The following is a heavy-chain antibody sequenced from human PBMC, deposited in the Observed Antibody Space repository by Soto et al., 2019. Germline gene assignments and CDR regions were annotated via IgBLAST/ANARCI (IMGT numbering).Heavy chain of an antibody. D-gene: IGHD2-15*01. J-gene: IGHJ5*02. Sequence: PGGSLRLSCAASGFTFSSYGMHWVRQAPGKGLEWVAVISYDGSNKYYADSVKGRFTISRDNSKNTLYLQMNSLRAEDTAVYYCAKARRWELQLWFDPWGQGTLVTVSS. CDR2: ISYDGSNK. CDR3: AKARRWELQLWFDP. V-gene: IGHV3-30*18. CDR1: GFTFSSYG.